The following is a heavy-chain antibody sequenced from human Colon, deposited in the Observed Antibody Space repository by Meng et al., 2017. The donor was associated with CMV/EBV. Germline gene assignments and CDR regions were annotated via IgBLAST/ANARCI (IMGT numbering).Heavy chain of an antibody. J-gene: IGHJ3*02. CDR3: ARERTTTTQSAFAI. CDR1: GYSFTDYY. CDR2: INPNSGGT. Sequence: ASVKVSCKTSGYSFTDYYIHWVRQAPGQGLEWMGWINPNSGGTARARKFQGRVTLTRDTSINTAYMELRSLRSDDTALYYCARERTTTTQSAFAIWGQGTKVTVSS. V-gene: IGHV1-2*02. D-gene: IGHD1-1*01.